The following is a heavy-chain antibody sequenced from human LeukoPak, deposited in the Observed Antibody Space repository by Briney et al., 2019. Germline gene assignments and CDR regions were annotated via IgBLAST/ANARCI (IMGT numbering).Heavy chain of an antibody. J-gene: IGHJ4*02. D-gene: IGHD2-2*03. CDR2: ISAYNGNT. Sequence: GESLKISCKGSGYTFTSYGISWVRQAPGQGLEWMGWISAYNGNTNYAQKLQGRVTMTTDTSTSTAYMELRSLRSDDTAVYYCARDGYCSSTSCRAGHFDYWGQGTLVTVSS. CDR3: ARDGYCSSTSCRAGHFDY. V-gene: IGHV1-18*01. CDR1: GYTFTSYG.